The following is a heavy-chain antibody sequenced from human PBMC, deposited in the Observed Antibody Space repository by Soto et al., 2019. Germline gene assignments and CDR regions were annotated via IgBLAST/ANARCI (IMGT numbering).Heavy chain of an antibody. D-gene: IGHD3-22*01. V-gene: IGHV4-59*01. CDR2: LYYGRSA. Sequence: QVQLQESGPGLVKPSETLSLTCAVSGDSISSYYCMWIRQPPGKGLESIGYLYYGRSANYNPSLKSRVPLSVDPSTNQCPLTLSSMTAADTAVYYCALRSMAVVPEYWGQGTLVTVSS. CDR1: GDSISSYY. J-gene: IGHJ4*02. CDR3: ALRSMAVVPEY.